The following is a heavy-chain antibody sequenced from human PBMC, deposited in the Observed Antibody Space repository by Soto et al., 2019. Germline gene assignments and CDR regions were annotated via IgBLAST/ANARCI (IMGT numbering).Heavy chain of an antibody. CDR2: ISAYNGNT. CDR1: GYTFTSYG. Sequence: ASVKVSCKASGYTFTSYGISWVRQAPGQGLEWMGWISAYNGNTNYAQKLQGRVTMTTDTSTSTAYMELRSLRSDDTAVYYCARDPLYCSGGSCYSDYWGQGTLVTVSS. J-gene: IGHJ4*02. V-gene: IGHV1-18*04. CDR3: ARDPLYCSGGSCYSDY. D-gene: IGHD2-15*01.